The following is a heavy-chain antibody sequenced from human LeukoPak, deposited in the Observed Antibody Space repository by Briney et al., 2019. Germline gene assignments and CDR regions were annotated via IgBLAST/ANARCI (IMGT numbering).Heavy chain of an antibody. D-gene: IGHD6-6*01. J-gene: IGHJ4*02. CDR3: ARQKGIAARRSFDF. CDR1: GGTFSSSA. Sequence: SVKVSCKASGGTFSSSAINWVRQAPGQGLEWMGGFIPIFATANYAQQFQGRVTITADKTSTTAYMELSGLTTEDTAIYYCARQKGIAARRSFDFWGQGTLVTVSS. V-gene: IGHV1-69*06. CDR2: FIPIFATA.